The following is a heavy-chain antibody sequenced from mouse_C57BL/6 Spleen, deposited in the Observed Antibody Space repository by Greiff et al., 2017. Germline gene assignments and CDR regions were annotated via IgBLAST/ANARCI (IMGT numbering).Heavy chain of an antibody. J-gene: IGHJ4*01. CDR2: IWSDGST. V-gene: IGHV2-6-1*01. Sequence: VQRVESGPGLVAPSQSLSITCTVSGFSLTSYGVHWVRQPPGKGLEWLVVIWSDGSTTYNSALKSRLSISKDNSKSQVFLKMNSLQTDDTAMYYCARHRVYSNYDLDAMDDWGQGTSVTVSS. CDR3: ARHRVYSNYDLDAMDD. CDR1: GFSLTSYG. D-gene: IGHD2-5*01.